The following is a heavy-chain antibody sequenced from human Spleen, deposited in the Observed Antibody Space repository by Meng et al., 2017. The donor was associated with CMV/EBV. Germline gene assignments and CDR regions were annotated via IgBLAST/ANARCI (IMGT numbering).Heavy chain of an antibody. CDR2: ISGSGGRT. D-gene: IGHD3-22*01. Sequence: GESLKISCAASGFTFSSYAMSWVRQGPGKGLQWVSGISGSGGRTDYGDSVKGRFTISRDNSKNALYLQMNSLRAEDTAVYYCARSPSILVGHSEIDLWGQGTLVTVSS. CDR3: ARSPSILVGHSEIDL. V-gene: IGHV3-23*01. CDR1: GFTFSSYA. J-gene: IGHJ5*02.